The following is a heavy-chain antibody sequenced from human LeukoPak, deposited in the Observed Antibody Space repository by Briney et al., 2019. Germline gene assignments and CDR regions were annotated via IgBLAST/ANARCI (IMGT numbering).Heavy chain of an antibody. CDR2: IYYSGST. CDR1: GGSISSGDYY. J-gene: IGHJ4*02. D-gene: IGHD5-12*01. Sequence: SETLSLTCTVSGGSISSGDYYWSWIRQPPGKGLEWIGYIYYSGSTYYNPSLKSRVTISVDTSKNQFSLKLSSVTAADTAVYYWARVGGYDGDLFDYWGQGTLVTVSS. V-gene: IGHV4-30-4*08. CDR3: ARVGGYDGDLFDY.